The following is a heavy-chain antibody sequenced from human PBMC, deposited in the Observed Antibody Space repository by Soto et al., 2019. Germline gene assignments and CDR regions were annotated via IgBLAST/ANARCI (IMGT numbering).Heavy chain of an antibody. J-gene: IGHJ6*02. Sequence: GGSLRLSCAASGFTVSSNYMSWVRQAPGKGLEWVSVIYSGGSTYYADSVKGRFTISRDNSKNTLYLQMNSLRAEDTAVYYCARVDGDIYGMDVWGQGTTVTVSS. V-gene: IGHV3-53*01. CDR3: ARVDGDIYGMDV. CDR1: GFTVSSNY. D-gene: IGHD4-17*01. CDR2: IYSGGST.